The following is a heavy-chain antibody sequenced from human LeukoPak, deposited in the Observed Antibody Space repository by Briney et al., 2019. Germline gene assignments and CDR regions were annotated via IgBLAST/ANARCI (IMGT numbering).Heavy chain of an antibody. J-gene: IGHJ4*02. CDR3: ARSRMRKYYFDY. CDR1: GGSISSYY. D-gene: IGHD2-8*01. Sequence: SETLSLTCTVSGGSISSYYWSWIRQPPGKGLEWIGEINHSGSTNYNPSLKSRVTISVDTSKNQFSLKLSSVTAADTAVYYCARSRMRKYYFDYWGQGTLVTVSS. V-gene: IGHV4-34*01. CDR2: INHSGST.